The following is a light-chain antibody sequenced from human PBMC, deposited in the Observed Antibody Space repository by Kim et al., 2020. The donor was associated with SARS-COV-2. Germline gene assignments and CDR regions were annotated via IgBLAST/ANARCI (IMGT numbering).Light chain of an antibody. CDR2: DKN. V-gene: IGLV3-19*01. Sequence: SSELTQDPAVSMALGQTVRITCQGDSLRSYYASWYQQKPGQAPVLVISDKNNRPSGIPDRFSGSSSGTTASLTITGAQADDEADYYCYSRDSSGNHWVFGGGTQLTIL. J-gene: IGLJ2*01. CDR1: SLRSYY. CDR3: YSRDSSGNHWV.